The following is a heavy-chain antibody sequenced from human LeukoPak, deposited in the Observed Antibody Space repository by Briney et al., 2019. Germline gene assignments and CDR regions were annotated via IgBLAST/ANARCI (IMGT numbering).Heavy chain of an antibody. CDR1: GGSISSSNYF. CDR3: ARQKYYYGSGSPQDKDYFDY. V-gene: IGHV4-39*01. CDR2: VYYSGSA. D-gene: IGHD3-10*01. Sequence: PSETLPLTCTVSGGSISSSNYFWGWIRQPPGKGLEWIGSVYYSGSAYYNPSLNRLLTISVDTSKNQFSLKLSSVTAADTAVYYCARQKYYYGSGSPQDKDYFDYGAREPWSPSPQ. J-gene: IGHJ4*02.